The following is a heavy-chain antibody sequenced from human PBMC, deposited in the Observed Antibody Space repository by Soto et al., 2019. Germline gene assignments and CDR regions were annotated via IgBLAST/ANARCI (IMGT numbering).Heavy chain of an antibody. CDR2: ISPFNGNT. D-gene: IGHD3-16*01. CDR1: GYPFTHYG. V-gene: IGHV1-18*01. J-gene: IGHJ6*02. CDR3: ARDQSFDRTYYYGIYV. Sequence: SSVNGSSKSSGYPFTHYGITWIRQARGQGLEWMGWISPFNGNTNYGQTLQGRVTLTTETSTSTVYMELRSLRSVDTAVYYCARDQSFDRTYYYGIYVWG.